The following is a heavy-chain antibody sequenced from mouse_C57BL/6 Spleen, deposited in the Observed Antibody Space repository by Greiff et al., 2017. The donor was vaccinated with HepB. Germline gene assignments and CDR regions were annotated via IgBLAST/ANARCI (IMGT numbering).Heavy chain of an antibody. V-gene: IGHV1-52*01. CDR1: GYTFTSYW. J-gene: IGHJ2*01. CDR3: ARAPYSSGPYFDY. D-gene: IGHD3-2*02. CDR2: IDPSDSET. Sequence: QVQLQQPGAELVRPGSSVKLSCKASGYTFTSYWMHWVKQRPIQGLEWIGNIDPSDSETHYNQKFKDKATLTVDKSSSTAYMQLSSLTSEDSAVYYCARAPYSSGPYFDYWGQGTTLTVSS.